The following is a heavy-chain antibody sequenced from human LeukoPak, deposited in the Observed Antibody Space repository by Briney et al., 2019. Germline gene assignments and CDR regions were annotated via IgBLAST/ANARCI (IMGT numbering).Heavy chain of an antibody. CDR2: INPNSGGT. D-gene: IGHD1-26*01. CDR3: ARDRGELLEGIAFDY. Sequence: ASVKFSCKASGYTFTGYYMHWVRQAPGQGLEWMGWINPNSGGTNYAQKFQGWVTMTRDTSISTAYMELSRLRSDDTAVYYCARDRGELLEGIAFDYWGQGTLVTVSS. V-gene: IGHV1-2*04. J-gene: IGHJ4*02. CDR1: GYTFTGYY.